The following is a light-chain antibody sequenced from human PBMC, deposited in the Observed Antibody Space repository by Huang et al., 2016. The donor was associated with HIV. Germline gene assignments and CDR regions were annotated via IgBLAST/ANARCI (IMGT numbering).Light chain of an antibody. V-gene: IGKV1-33*01. J-gene: IGKJ3*01. CDR1: RHIYSY. CDR3: QQYDSLPRT. Sequence: DIQMTQSPSSLSASIGDRVTITCRASRHIYSYLNWYQHRPGKAPKLLIYDAANLEVGVPSRFSGSGSGRNFTLIINGLQPEDFATYYCQQYDSLPRTFGPGTKV. CDR2: DAA.